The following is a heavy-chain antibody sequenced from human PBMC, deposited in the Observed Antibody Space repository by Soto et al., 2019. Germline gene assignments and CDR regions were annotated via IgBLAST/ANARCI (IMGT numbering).Heavy chain of an antibody. CDR2: ISAYNGNT. CDR1: GYTFTSYG. CDR3: ARAPFGSNYYYMDV. V-gene: IGHV1-18*01. Sequence: ASLKVSCKASGYTFTSYGISWVRQAPGQGLEWMGWISAYNGNTNYAQKLQGRVTMTTDTSTSTAYMELRSLRSDDTAVYYCARAPFGSNYYYMDVWGKGTTVTVSS. J-gene: IGHJ6*03. D-gene: IGHD3-10*01.